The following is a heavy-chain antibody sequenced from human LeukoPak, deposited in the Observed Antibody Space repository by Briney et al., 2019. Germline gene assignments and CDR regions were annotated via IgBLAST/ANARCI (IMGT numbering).Heavy chain of an antibody. CDR3: ARGAALAIDY. CDR2: ISTSGST. J-gene: IGHJ4*02. Sequence: SETLSLTCSVSGGSVTSGSYYWSWIRQPAGKGLEWIGRISTSGSTNYNPSLKSRVTMSLDTSKNQFSLKLNSLTAADTAVSSCARGAALAIDYWGQGALVAVSS. D-gene: IGHD2-15*01. V-gene: IGHV4-61*02. CDR1: GGSVTSGSYY.